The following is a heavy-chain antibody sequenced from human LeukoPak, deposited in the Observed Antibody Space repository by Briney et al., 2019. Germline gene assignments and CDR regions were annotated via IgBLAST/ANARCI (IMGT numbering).Heavy chain of an antibody. J-gene: IGHJ6*03. CDR2: IIPIFGTA. Sequence: SVKVSCKASGGTFSSYAISWVRQAPGQGLEWMGGIIPIFGTANYAQKFQGRVTITADKSTSTAYMELSSLRAEDTAVYYCARDPYSGSYGNYYYYFMDVWGKGTTVTISS. CDR3: ARDPYSGSYGNYYYYFMDV. CDR1: GGTFSSYA. V-gene: IGHV1-69*06. D-gene: IGHD1-26*01.